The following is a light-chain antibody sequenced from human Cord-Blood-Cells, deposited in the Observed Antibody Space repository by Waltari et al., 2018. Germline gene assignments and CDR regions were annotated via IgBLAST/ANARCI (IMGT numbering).Light chain of an antibody. V-gene: IGKV1-5*03. CDR2: KAS. CDR1: QSISSW. CDR3: QQYNSYSYT. Sequence: ITCRASQSISSWLAWYQQKPGKAPKLLIYKASSLESGVPSSFSGSGSGTEFTLTISSLQPDDFATYYCQQYNSYSYTFGQGTKLEIK. J-gene: IGKJ2*01.